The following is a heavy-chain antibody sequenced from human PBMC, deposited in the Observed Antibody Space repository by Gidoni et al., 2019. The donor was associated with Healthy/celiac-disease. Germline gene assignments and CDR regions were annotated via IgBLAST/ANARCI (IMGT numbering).Heavy chain of an antibody. Sequence: EVQLVASGGGLVTPGRSLRLSCTASGFTFGDYALSWFRQAPGKGLEWVGFIRSKAYGGTTEYAASVKGRFTISRDDSKSIAYLQMNSLKTEDTAVYYCTRKYYDILTGFIYWGQGTLVTFSS. CDR2: IRSKAYGGTT. D-gene: IGHD3-9*01. V-gene: IGHV3-49*05. CDR3: TRKYYDILTGFIY. J-gene: IGHJ4*02. CDR1: GFTFGDYA.